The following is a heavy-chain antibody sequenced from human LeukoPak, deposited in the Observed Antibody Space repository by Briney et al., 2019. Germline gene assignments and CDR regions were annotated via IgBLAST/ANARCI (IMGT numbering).Heavy chain of an antibody. Sequence: ASVKVSCKASGYTFTSYAVHWVRQAPGQRLEWMGWSNVCNGNTKYSHEFQGRVTATRDTSASTVTITRDTSTSTAYMELRSLRSDDTAVYYCARSSSVTIPGYYFDYWGQGTLVTVSS. CDR3: ARSSSVTIPGYYFDY. D-gene: IGHD2-21*01. CDR2: SNVCNGNT. CDR1: GYTFTSYA. J-gene: IGHJ4*02. V-gene: IGHV1-3*02.